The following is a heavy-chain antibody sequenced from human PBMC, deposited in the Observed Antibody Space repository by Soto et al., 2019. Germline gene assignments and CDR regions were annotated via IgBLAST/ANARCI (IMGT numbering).Heavy chain of an antibody. Sequence: GWSLGLSCVSSVFSFITYSINWVRQAPGKGLEWLSYISSDSTSTYYADSVQGRFTISRDNAKNSLFLQMNSLKDEDSAVYYCARSRTYGMDAWGQGTTVTVS. J-gene: IGHJ6*02. CDR3: ARSRTYGMDA. CDR2: ISSDSTST. V-gene: IGHV3-48*02. CDR1: VFSFITYS.